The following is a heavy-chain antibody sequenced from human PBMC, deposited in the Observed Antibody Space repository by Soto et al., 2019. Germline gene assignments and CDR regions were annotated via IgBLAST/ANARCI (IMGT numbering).Heavy chain of an antibody. CDR1: GFLFKNID. J-gene: IGHJ5*02. V-gene: IGHV3-23*01. CDR2: IRGTGLNT. CDR3: ATRASPANIDNWFDP. D-gene: IGHD2-15*01. Sequence: GGSLRLSSVGSGFLFKNIDINWVRQAPGEVLEWVSVIRGTGLNTYYAGSVTGRFTISRDNSKNTVHLQMDNLTAEDTGIYYCATRASPANIDNWFDPWGPGTQVTVSP.